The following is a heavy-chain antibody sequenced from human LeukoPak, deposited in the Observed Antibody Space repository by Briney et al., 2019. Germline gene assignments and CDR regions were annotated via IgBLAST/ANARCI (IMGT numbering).Heavy chain of an antibody. D-gene: IGHD2-21*02. CDR1: GYSFTNYW. J-gene: IGHJ3*02. Sequence: GGALKISLKGSGYSFTNYWIGWVRQRPGKGVEWMGIIYPGDSDTRYRPAFQGQVTISADKSISTAYLQWSSLKASDTAMYYCARRCGGDCFDAFDIWGQGTMVIVSS. CDR2: IYPGDSDT. V-gene: IGHV5-51*01. CDR3: ARRCGGDCFDAFDI.